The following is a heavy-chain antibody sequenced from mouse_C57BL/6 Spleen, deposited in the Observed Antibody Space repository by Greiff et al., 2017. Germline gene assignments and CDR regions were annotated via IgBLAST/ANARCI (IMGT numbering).Heavy chain of an antibody. CDR1: GYSFTGYY. Sequence: EVQLQESGPELVKPGASVKISCKASGYSFTGYYMNWVKQSPEKSLEWIGEINPSTGGTTYNQKFKAKATLTVDKSSSTAYMQLKSLTSEDSAVYYCARWETGWDVRGVYAMDYWGQGTSVTVSS. CDR3: ARWETGWDVRGVYAMDY. J-gene: IGHJ4*01. CDR2: INPSTGGT. V-gene: IGHV1-42*01. D-gene: IGHD4-1*01.